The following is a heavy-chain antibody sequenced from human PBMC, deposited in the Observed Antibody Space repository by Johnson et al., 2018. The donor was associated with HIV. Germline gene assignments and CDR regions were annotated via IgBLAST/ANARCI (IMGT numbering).Heavy chain of an antibody. V-gene: IGHV3-33*06. Sequence: QVQLVESGGGVVQPGRSLRLSCAASDFTFTNNAIHWVRQAPGKGLEWVAVIRYDGSEKYFADSVKGRFTISRDNSKSTLYLQMNSLRAEDTAVYYCAKVAVATAAGGVALDIWGPGTMVIVSS. CDR2: IRYDGSEK. D-gene: IGHD6-13*01. CDR3: AKVAVATAAGGVALDI. J-gene: IGHJ3*02. CDR1: DFTFTNNA.